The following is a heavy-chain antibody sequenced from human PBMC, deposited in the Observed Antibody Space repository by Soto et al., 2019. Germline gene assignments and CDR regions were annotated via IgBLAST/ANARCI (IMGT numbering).Heavy chain of an antibody. CDR2: ISGSGGST. CDR3: ASRPIAVAGRLLDPLDI. V-gene: IGHV3-23*01. Sequence: PGGSLRLSCAASGFTFSSYAMSWVRQAPGKGLEWVSAISGSGGSTYYAASVKGRFTISRDISKNTLYLQMNSLRAEDTAVYYCASRPIAVAGRLLDPLDIWGKGTMVTVSS. J-gene: IGHJ3*02. CDR1: GFTFSSYA. D-gene: IGHD6-19*01.